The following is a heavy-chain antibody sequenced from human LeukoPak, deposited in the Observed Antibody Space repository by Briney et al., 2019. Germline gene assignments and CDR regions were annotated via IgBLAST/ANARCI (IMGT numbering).Heavy chain of an antibody. J-gene: IGHJ5*02. CDR3: ARVLPWLVRNWFDP. D-gene: IGHD6-19*01. CDR1: GYTFTGYY. CDR2: INPNSGGT. Sequence: ASVKVCCKASGYTFTGYYMHWVRQAPGQGLEWMGWINPNSGGTNYAQKFQGRVTMTRDTSISTAYMELSRLRSDDTAVYYCARVLPWLVRNWFDPWGQGTLVTVSS. V-gene: IGHV1-2*02.